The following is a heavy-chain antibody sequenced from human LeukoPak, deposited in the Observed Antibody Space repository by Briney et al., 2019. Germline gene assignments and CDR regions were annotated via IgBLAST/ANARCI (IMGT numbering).Heavy chain of an antibody. CDR3: ARGSWFDP. CDR1: GFTFSSYA. J-gene: IGHJ5*02. Sequence: GGSLRLSCAASGFTFSSYAMHWVRQAPGKGLEWVAVVSYDGSNKYYADSVKGRFTISRDNSKNTLYLQMNSLRAEDTAVYYCARGSWFDPWGQGTLVTVSS. V-gene: IGHV3-30-3*01. CDR2: VSYDGSNK.